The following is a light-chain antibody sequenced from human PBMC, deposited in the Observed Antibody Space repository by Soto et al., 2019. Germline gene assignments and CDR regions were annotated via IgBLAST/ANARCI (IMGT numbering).Light chain of an antibody. CDR2: KAS. CDR1: QTISSW. CDR3: QHYNSYSEA. Sequence: DIQMTQSPSTLSGSVGDSVTITCRASQTISSWLAWYQQKPGKAPKPLIYKASTLKSGVPSRFSGNGSGTEFTLTISSLQPDDFATYYCQHYNSYSEAFGQGTKVDIK. V-gene: IGKV1-5*03. J-gene: IGKJ1*01.